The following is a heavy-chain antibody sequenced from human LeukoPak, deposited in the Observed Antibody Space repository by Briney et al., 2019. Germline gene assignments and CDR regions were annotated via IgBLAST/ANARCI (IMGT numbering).Heavy chain of an antibody. V-gene: IGHV3-23*01. J-gene: IGHJ4*02. D-gene: IGHD4-17*01. CDR1: GFTFSTYA. CDR2: IINSGGST. CDR3: AKDIYGDYGGLDY. Sequence: GGSLRLSCAASGFTFSTYAMNWVRQAPGKGLEWVSTIINSGGSTYYADSVKGRFIISRDNSKNTLYLQMNSLRAEDTAVYYCAKDIYGDYGGLDYWGQGTLVTVSS.